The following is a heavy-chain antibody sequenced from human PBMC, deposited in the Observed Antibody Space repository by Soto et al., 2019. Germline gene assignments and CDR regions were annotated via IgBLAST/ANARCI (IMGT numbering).Heavy chain of an antibody. J-gene: IGHJ4*02. CDR2: IISVNDKT. Sequence: ASVNVSCKASGYIFTDFGIHWVRQAPGKRLEGLGWIISVNDKTLYSPKFQGRLAITRDTSANTAYMDLYSLRSEDSAVYYWARGRRSCTGNNCYTDFDFWGQGSLVTVSS. CDR1: GYIFTDFG. V-gene: IGHV1-3*01. D-gene: IGHD2-2*02. CDR3: ARGRRSCTGNNCYTDFDF.